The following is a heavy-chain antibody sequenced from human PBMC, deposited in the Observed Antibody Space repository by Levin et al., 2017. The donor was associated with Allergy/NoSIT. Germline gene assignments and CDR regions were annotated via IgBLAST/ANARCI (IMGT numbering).Heavy chain of an antibody. J-gene: IGHJ6*02. CDR3: ARQSGWYCSSTSCFKHNPKRAYYYYGMDV. CDR2: INHSGST. V-gene: IGHV4-34*01. Sequence: ESLKISCAVYGGSFSGYYWSWIRQPPGKGLEWIGEINHSGSTNYNPSLKSRVTISVDTSKNQFSLKLSSVTAADTAVYYCARQSGWYCSSTSCFKHNPKRAYYYYGMDVWGQGTTVTVSS. CDR1: GGSFSGYY. D-gene: IGHD2-2*01.